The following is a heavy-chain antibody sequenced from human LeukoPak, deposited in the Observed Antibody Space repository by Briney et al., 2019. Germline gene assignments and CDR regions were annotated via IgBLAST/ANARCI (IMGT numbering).Heavy chain of an antibody. D-gene: IGHD3-22*01. CDR2: ISYDGSNK. CDR3: ARDSVTYYYDSSGYLGY. V-gene: IGHV3-30-3*01. Sequence: GGSLRLSCAASGFTVRNNYMSWVRQAPGKGPEWVAVISYDGSNKYYADSVKGRFTISRDNSKNTLYLQMNSLRAEDTAVYYCARDSVTYYYDSSGYLGYWGQGTLVTVSS. J-gene: IGHJ4*02. CDR1: GFTVRNNY.